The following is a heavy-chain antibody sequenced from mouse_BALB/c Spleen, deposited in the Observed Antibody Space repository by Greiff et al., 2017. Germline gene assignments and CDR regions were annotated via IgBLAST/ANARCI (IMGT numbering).Heavy chain of an antibody. CDR3: AREGHYYGYYFDY. J-gene: IGHJ2*01. CDR1: GYSITSGYY. CDR2: ISYDGSN. V-gene: IGHV3-6*02. Sequence: VQLQQSGPGLVKPSQSLSLTCSVTGYSITSGYYWNWIRQFPGNKLEWMGYISYDGSNNYNPSLKNRISITRDTSKNQFFLKLNSVTTEDTATYYCAREGHYYGYYFDYWGQGTTLTVSS. D-gene: IGHD1-2*01.